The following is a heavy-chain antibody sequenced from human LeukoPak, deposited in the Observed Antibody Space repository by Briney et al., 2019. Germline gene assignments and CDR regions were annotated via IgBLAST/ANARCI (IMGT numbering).Heavy chain of an antibody. J-gene: IGHJ3*02. D-gene: IGHD3-3*01. Sequence: SETLSLTCTVSGGSISSYYWSWIRQPPGKGLEWIGYIYYSGSTNYNPSLKSRVTISVDTSKNQFSLKLSSVTAADTAVYYCARRLYYDFWSGYYGAFDIWGQGTMVTVSS. CDR1: GGSISSYY. V-gene: IGHV4-59*08. CDR3: ARRLYYDFWSGYYGAFDI. CDR2: IYYSGST.